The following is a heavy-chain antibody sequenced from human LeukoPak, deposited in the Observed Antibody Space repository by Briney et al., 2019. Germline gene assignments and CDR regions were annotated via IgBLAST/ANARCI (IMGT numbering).Heavy chain of an antibody. J-gene: IGHJ3*02. CDR2: IYYSGNT. Sequence: SETLSLTCTVSGASISSYYWTWIRQPLGKGLEWVGYIYYSGNTNHNHSLTSRVTISVDTSKSQFSLKLSSVTAADTAVYYCACLSSNGRMAFDIWGQGTMGTVSS. D-gene: IGHD2-8*01. CDR3: ACLSSNGRMAFDI. V-gene: IGHV4-59*08. CDR1: GASISSYY.